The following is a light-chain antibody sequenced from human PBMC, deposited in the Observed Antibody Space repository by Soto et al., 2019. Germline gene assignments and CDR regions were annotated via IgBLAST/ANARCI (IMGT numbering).Light chain of an antibody. V-gene: IGKV3-15*01. Sequence: IVMTQSPATLSVSPGDRATLSCRSSQPVNNNLAWYQHKPGQAPRLLIYGASTRATGIPARFSGSGSGTEFTLTISRLEPEDFAVYYCQQYGSSGTFGQGTKVDIK. CDR2: GAS. CDR1: QPVNNN. CDR3: QQYGSSGT. J-gene: IGKJ1*01.